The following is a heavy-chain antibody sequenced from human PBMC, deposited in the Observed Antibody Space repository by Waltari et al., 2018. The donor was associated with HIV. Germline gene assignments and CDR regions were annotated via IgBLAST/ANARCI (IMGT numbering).Heavy chain of an antibody. CDR3: ATGAGTTSIQLYDMDV. V-gene: IGHV1-24*01. D-gene: IGHD1-1*01. Sequence: QVQLIQSGAEVKKPGASVKVSCKVFGYTLTELSMHWVRQAPGKGLEWMGGFDPEGERTIYAQMFQGRVTMTEDTSTNTAYMELTSLTSDDTAVYHCATGAGTTSIQLYDMDVWGQGTTVTVSS. J-gene: IGHJ6*02. CDR1: GYTLTELS. CDR2: FDPEGERT.